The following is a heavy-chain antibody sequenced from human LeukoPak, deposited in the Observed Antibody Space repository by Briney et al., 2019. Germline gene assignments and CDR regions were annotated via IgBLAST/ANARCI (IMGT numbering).Heavy chain of an antibody. J-gene: IGHJ4*02. CDR2: ISGSGGST. CDR3: AKDFVGYRDY. D-gene: IGHD3-16*02. CDR1: GFTFSSYA. V-gene: IGHV3-23*01. Sequence: PGGSLRLSCAASGFTFSSYAMSWVRQAPGKGLEWVSAISGSGGSTYCADSVKGRFTISRDNSKNTLYLQMNSLRTEDTAVYYCAKDFVGYRDYWGQGTLVTVSS.